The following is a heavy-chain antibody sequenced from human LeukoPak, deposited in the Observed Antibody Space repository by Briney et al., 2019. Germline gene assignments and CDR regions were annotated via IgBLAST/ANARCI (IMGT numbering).Heavy chain of an antibody. V-gene: IGHV4-4*07. CDR2: MHTNGNV. J-gene: IGHJ3*01. Sequence: SETLSLTCTVSGASIRTYFWTWIRQPAGKGLEWIGRMHTNGNVDYSPALKSRVTMSLDTSQGQFSLNLTSVTAADTAVYYCARETTLGRPFDVWGQGTMVTVSS. CDR1: GASIRTYF. CDR3: ARETTLGRPFDV. D-gene: IGHD4-17*01.